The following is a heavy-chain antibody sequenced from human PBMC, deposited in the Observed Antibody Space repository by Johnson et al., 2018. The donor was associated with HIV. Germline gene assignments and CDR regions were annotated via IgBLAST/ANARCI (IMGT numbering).Heavy chain of an antibody. CDR2: ISYDGSNK. D-gene: IGHD2-2*01. V-gene: IGHV3-30-3*01. Sequence: VQLVESGGGVVQPGRSLRLSCAASGFTFSSYAMHWVRQAPGKGLEWVAVISYDGSNKYYADSVKGRFTISRDNSKNTLYLQMNSLRAEDTAVYYCAKDLHGYQLRDDAFDIWGQGTMVTVSS. CDR3: AKDLHGYQLRDDAFDI. CDR1: GFTFSSYA. J-gene: IGHJ3*02.